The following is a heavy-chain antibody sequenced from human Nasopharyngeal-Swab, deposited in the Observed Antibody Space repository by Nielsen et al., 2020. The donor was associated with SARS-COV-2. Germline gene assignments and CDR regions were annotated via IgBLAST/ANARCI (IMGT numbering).Heavy chain of an antibody. CDR3: AKEMGLVGGIANSLFDY. V-gene: IGHV3-23*01. J-gene: IGHJ4*02. CDR2: ISGNTFTT. CDR1: GFTFSSYA. Sequence: GGSLRLSCAASGFTFSSYAMSWVRQAPGKGLEWVSSISGNTFTTYYTNSVKGRFTISRDNSKNTLSLQMSSLRAEDTAVYYCAKEMGLVGGIANSLFDYWGQGTLVTVSS. D-gene: IGHD3/OR15-3a*01.